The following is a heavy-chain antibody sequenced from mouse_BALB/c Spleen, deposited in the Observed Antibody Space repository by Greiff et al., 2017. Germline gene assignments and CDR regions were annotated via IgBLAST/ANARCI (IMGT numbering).Heavy chain of an antibody. D-gene: IGHD1-1*01. V-gene: IGHV2-9*02. J-gene: IGHJ3*01. CDR3: AREGNYPAWFAY. CDR1: GFSLTSYG. Sequence: VMLVESGPGLVAPSQSLSITCTVSGFSLTSYGVHWVRQPPGKGLEWLGVIWAGGSTNYNSALMSRLSISKDNSKSQVFLKMNSLQTDDTAMYYCAREGNYPAWFAYWGQGTLVTVSA. CDR2: IWAGGST.